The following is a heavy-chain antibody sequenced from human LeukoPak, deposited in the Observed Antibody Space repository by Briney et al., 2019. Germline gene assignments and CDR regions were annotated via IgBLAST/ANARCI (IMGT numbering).Heavy chain of an antibody. Sequence: ASVKVSCKTSGYTFINHGISWVRQAPGQGLEWMGWISGYNGNTNYVQKFRGRITMTTDTSTSTAYLQLRSLSSDDTALYYCARDLSLGRHRDGEPFDSWGQGTLVTVSS. CDR3: ARDLSLGRHRDGEPFDS. V-gene: IGHV1-18*01. J-gene: IGHJ4*02. D-gene: IGHD4-17*01. CDR1: GYTFINHG. CDR2: ISGYNGNT.